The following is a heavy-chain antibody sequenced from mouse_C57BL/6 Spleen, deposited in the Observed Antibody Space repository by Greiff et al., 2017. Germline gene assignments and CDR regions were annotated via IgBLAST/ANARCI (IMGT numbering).Heavy chain of an antibody. CDR2: IDPSDSYT. CDR3: ARADYDPLDY. V-gene: IGHV1-69*01. J-gene: IGHJ2*01. Sequence: VQLQQPGAELVMPGASVKLSCKASGYTFTSYWMHWVKQRPGQGLEWIGEIDPSDSYTNYNQKFKGKSTLTVDKSSSTAYMQLSSLTSEDSAVYYCARADYDPLDYWGQGTTLTVSS. CDR1: GYTFTSYW. D-gene: IGHD2-4*01.